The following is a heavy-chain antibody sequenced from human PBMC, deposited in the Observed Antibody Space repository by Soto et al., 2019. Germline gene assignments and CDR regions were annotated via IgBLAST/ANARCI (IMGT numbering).Heavy chain of an antibody. CDR1: GYTFTSYY. CDR2: INPSGGST. Sequence: ASVKVSCKASGYTFTSYYMHWVRQAPGQGLEWMGIINPSGGSTSYAQKFQGRVTMTRDTSTSTVYMELSSLRSEDTAVYYCASREKSGYSYGSYYYYMDVWGKGTTVTVSS. CDR3: ASREKSGYSYGSYYYYMDV. J-gene: IGHJ6*03. D-gene: IGHD5-18*01. V-gene: IGHV1-46*03.